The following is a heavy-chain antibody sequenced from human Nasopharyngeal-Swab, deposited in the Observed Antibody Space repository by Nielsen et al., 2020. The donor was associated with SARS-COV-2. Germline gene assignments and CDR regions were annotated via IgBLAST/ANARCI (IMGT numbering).Heavy chain of an antibody. CDR2: IYPGDSDT. D-gene: IGHD5/OR15-5a*01. CDR3: ARHWVYANYYYYDMDV. J-gene: IGHJ6*02. CDR1: GYSFTSYW. V-gene: IGHV5-51*01. Sequence: KVSCKGSGYSFTSYWIGWVRQMPGKGLEWMGIIYPGDSDTRYSPSFQGQVTISADKSISTAYLQWSSLKASDTAMYYCARHWVYANYYYYDMDVWGQGTTVTVSS.